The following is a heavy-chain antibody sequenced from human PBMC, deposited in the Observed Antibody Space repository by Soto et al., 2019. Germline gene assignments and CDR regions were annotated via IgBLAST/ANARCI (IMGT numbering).Heavy chain of an antibody. CDR1: GYSFTSYW. D-gene: IGHD3-3*01. V-gene: IGHV5-51*01. Sequence: PGESLKISCKGSGYSFTSYWIGWVRQMPGKGLEWMGIIYPGDSDTRYSPSFQGQVTISADKSISTAYLQWSSLKASDTAMYYCARTYYDFWSGYYPYYYYGMDVWGQGTTVTVS. CDR2: IYPGDSDT. CDR3: ARTYYDFWSGYYPYYYYGMDV. J-gene: IGHJ6*02.